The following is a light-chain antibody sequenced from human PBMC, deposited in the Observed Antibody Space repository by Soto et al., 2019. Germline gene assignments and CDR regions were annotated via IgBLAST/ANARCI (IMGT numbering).Light chain of an antibody. CDR2: DAF. CDR1: QSVSSY. V-gene: IGKV3-11*01. J-gene: IGKJ4*01. CDR3: HQYNDWSLT. Sequence: EIVLTQSPATLSLSPGEGVTLSCRASQSVSSYFAWYQQKPGQAPRLLIYDAFNRATGIPDRFSGSGSGTDFTLTISSLEPEDFAVYYCHQYNDWSLTFGGGTKVEIK.